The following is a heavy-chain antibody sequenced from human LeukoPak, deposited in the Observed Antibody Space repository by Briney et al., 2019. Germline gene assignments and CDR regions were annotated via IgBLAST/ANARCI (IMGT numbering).Heavy chain of an antibody. J-gene: IGHJ1*01. Sequence: PSETLSLTCTVSGGSISSYYWSWIRQPPGKGLEWIGYIYYSGSTNYNPSLKSRVTISVDTSKNQFSLKLSSVTAADTAMYYCARDSSSGYYPGLYFQHWGQGTLVTVSS. CDR2: IYYSGST. D-gene: IGHD6-19*01. CDR3: ARDSSSGYYPGLYFQH. CDR1: GGSISSYY. V-gene: IGHV4-59*12.